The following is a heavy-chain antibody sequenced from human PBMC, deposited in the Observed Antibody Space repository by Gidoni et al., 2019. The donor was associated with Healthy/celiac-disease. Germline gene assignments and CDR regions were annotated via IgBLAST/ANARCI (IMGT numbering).Heavy chain of an antibody. J-gene: IGHJ5*02. CDR1: GGSISSYY. V-gene: IGHV4-59*01. CDR2: IYYRGST. CDR3: ARRVDSNYAGDTCWFDP. D-gene: IGHD4-4*01. Sequence: QVQLQESGPGLVKPSETLSLTCTVSGGSISSYYWSWIRQPPGKGLEWIGYIYYRGSTNYNPSLKSRVTISVDTSKNQFSLKLSSVTAADTAVYYCARRVDSNYAGDTCWFDPWGQGTLVTVSS.